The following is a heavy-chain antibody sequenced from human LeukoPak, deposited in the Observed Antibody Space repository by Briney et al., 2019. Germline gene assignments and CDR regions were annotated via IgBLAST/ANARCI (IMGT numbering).Heavy chain of an antibody. Sequence: GGSLRLSCAASGFTFNNYAMTWVRQAPGRGLEWVSTISSRGDSTYDADSVRGRFTTSRDNSQNSLYLQMNSPRAEDTAVYYCAKGPRPDLSVAHTLERWGQGTLVTVSS. CDR2: ISSRGDST. D-gene: IGHD6-19*01. CDR3: AKGPRPDLSVAHTLER. J-gene: IGHJ4*01. CDR1: GFTFNNYA. V-gene: IGHV3-23*01.